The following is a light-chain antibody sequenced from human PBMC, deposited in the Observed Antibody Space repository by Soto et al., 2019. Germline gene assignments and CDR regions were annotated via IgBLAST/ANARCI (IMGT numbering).Light chain of an antibody. CDR1: SSNIGAGYD. CDR2: GNS. V-gene: IGLV1-40*01. CDR3: KSYDSSLSSTV. Sequence: SVLTQPPSVSGAPGQRVTISCTGSSSNIGAGYDVHWYQQLPGTAPKLLIYGNSNRPSGVPDRFSGSKSGTSASLAITGLQAEDEADYYCKSYDSSLSSTVFGTGTKFTVL. J-gene: IGLJ1*01.